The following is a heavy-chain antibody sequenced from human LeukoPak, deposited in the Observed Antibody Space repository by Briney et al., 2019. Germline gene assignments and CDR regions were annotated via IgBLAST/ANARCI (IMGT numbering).Heavy chain of an antibody. CDR3: ARTDGRSDYYYAMDV. CDR1: GFTFSSYG. J-gene: IGHJ6*02. Sequence: GGSLRLSCAASGFTFSSYGMHWVRQAPGKGLEWVAVIWYDGSNKYYADSVKGRFAISRDNSKNTLYLQMNSLRAEDTAVYCCARTDGRSDYYYAMDVWGQGTTVTVSS. CDR2: IWYDGSNK. V-gene: IGHV3-33*01. D-gene: IGHD1-14*01.